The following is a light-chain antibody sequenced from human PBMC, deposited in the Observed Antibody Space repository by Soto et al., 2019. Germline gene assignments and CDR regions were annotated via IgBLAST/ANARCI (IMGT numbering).Light chain of an antibody. CDR1: SSDVGAYNY. Sequence: SALTQPASVSGSPGQSVAISCTGTSSDVGAYNYISWYQQHPGKAPKLLLSEVSNRPSGVSDRFSGSKSGNTASLTISGLQAEDEADYYCSSLTTSFTYVFGTGTKVTAL. V-gene: IGLV2-14*01. CDR2: EVS. J-gene: IGLJ1*01. CDR3: SSLTTSFTYV.